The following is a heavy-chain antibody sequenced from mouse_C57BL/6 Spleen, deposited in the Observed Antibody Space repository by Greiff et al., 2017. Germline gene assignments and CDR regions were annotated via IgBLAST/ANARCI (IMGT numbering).Heavy chain of an antibody. D-gene: IGHD1-1*01. Sequence: QVQLKASGAELVRPGASVTLSCKASGYTFTDYEMHWVKQTPVHGLEWIGAIDPETGGTAYNQKFKGKAILTADKSSSTAYMELRSLTSEDSAVYYCTRSVWYFDVWGTVTTVTVSS. CDR2: IDPETGGT. CDR1: GYTFTDYE. J-gene: IGHJ1*03. CDR3: TRSVWYFDV. V-gene: IGHV1-15*01.